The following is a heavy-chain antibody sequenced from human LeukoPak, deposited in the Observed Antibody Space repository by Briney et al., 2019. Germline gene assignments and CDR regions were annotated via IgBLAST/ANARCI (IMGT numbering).Heavy chain of an antibody. Sequence: GASVKVSCTASGYTFTGYYMHWVRQAPGQGLEWMGWINPNSGDTKYAQKFQGRVTLTRDTSISTAYMELSRLRSDDTAVYYCAAAYSNNWGQGTLVTVSS. J-gene: IGHJ4*02. V-gene: IGHV1-2*02. CDR3: AAAYSNN. CDR2: INPNSGDT. CDR1: GYTFTGYY. D-gene: IGHD6-13*01.